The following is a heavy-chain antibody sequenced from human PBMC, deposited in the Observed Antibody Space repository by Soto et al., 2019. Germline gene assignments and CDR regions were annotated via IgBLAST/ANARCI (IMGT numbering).Heavy chain of an antibody. J-gene: IGHJ4*02. D-gene: IGHD3-9*01. CDR2: ISYDGSNK. Sequence: PGGSLRLSCAASGFTFSSYGMHWVRQAPGKGLEWVAVISYDGSNKYYADSVKGRFTISRDNSKNTLYLQMNSLRAEDTAVYYCAKEGLRYFDWLSYGRPLDYWGQGTLVTVSS. V-gene: IGHV3-30*18. CDR3: AKEGLRYFDWLSYGRPLDY. CDR1: GFTFSSYG.